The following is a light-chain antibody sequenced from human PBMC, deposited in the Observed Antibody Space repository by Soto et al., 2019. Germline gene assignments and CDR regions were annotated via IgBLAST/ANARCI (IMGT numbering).Light chain of an antibody. V-gene: IGLV2-14*01. J-gene: IGLJ1*01. CDR3: SSYTSSSTPYV. Sequence: QSLLTQPASVSGSPGQSITISCTGTSSDVGGYNYVSWYQQHPGKAPKLMIYDVSNRPSGVSNRFSGSKSGNTASPTISGLQAEDEADYYCSSYTSSSTPYVFGTGTKVTVL. CDR1: SSDVGGYNY. CDR2: DVS.